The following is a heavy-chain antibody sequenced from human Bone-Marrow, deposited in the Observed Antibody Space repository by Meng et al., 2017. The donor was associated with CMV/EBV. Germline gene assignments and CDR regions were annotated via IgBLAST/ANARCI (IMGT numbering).Heavy chain of an antibody. J-gene: IGHJ6*02. CDR1: GFTFSRYW. Sequence: GESLKISCAASGFTFSRYWMNWVCQAPGKGLEWVANINQDGSEKYYVDSVKGRFTISIDNAKNSLYLQMNSLRAEDTAVYYCAREFTYYDFWSGYPNYYYGMDVWGQGTTVPVSS. V-gene: IGHV3-7*01. D-gene: IGHD3-3*01. CDR2: INQDGSEK. CDR3: AREFTYYDFWSGYPNYYYGMDV.